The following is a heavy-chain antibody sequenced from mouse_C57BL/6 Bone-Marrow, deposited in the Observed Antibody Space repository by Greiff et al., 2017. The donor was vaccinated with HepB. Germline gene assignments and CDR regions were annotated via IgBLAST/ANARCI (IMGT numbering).Heavy chain of an antibody. CDR3: ARRITTVVATGYFDV. CDR1: GYTFTSYW. V-gene: IGHV1-50*01. Sequence: QVQLQQPGAELVKPGASVKLSCKASGYTFTSYWMQWVKQRPGQGLEWIGEIDPSDSYTNYNQKFKGKATLTVDTSSSTAYMQLSSLTSEDSAVYYCARRITTVVATGYFDVWGTGTTVTVSS. D-gene: IGHD1-1*01. CDR2: IDPSDSYT. J-gene: IGHJ1*03.